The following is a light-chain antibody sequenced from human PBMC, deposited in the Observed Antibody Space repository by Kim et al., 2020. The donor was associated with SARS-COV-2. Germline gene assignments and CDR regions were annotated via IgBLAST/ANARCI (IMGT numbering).Light chain of an antibody. V-gene: IGLV3-27*01. CDR2: KDS. Sequence: SVSPGQKARITCSGDVLAKKYAGWFQQKPGQAPVLVIYKDSERPSWIPERFSGSSSGTTVTLTISGAQVEDEADYYCYSEADHNLVIGGGTQLTVL. CDR1: VLAKKY. CDR3: YSEADHNLV. J-gene: IGLJ3*02.